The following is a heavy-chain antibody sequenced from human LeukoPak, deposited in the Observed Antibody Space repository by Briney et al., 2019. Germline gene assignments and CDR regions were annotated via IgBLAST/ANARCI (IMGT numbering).Heavy chain of an antibody. J-gene: IGHJ4*02. V-gene: IGHV4-4*02. CDR1: GDSINSLDL. D-gene: IGHD3-22*01. CDR3: AGLVGRYSSGLYYYYFDY. CDR2: MYLSGTT. Sequence: PSETLSLSCTVSGDSINSLDLWSWVRQPPGKGLEWIGEMYLSGTTHSNPSVKSRVTISIDKSKNQFFLNLSSVTAADTAVYYCAGLVGRYSSGLYYYYFDYWGQGTLVTVSS.